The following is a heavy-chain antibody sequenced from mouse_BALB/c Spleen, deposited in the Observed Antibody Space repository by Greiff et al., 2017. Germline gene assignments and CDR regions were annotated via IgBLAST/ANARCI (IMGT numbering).Heavy chain of an antibody. V-gene: IGHV1-66*01. CDR1: GYSFTSYY. CDR3: ARRRGAMDY. Sequence: QVQLKESGPELVKPGASVKISCKASGYSFTSYYIHWVKQRPGQGLEWIGWIFPGSGNTKYNEKFKGKATLTADTSSSTAYMQLSSLTSEDSAVYFCARRRGAMDYWGQGTSVTVSS. CDR2: IFPGSGNT. J-gene: IGHJ4*01.